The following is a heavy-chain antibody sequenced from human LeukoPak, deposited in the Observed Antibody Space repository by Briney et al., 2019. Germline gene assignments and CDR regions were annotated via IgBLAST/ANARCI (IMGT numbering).Heavy chain of an antibody. J-gene: IGHJ4*02. V-gene: IGHV3-53*01. CDR1: GFTVSSNY. CDR2: IYSGGST. D-gene: IGHD6-19*01. CDR3: ARAAFSYSSGWYGFLGFDY. Sequence: GGSLRLSCAASGFTVSSNYMSWVRQAPGKGLEWVSVIYSGGSTYYADSVKGRFAISRDNSKNTLYPQMNSLRAEDTAVYYCARAAFSYSSGWYGFLGFDYWGQGTLVTVSS.